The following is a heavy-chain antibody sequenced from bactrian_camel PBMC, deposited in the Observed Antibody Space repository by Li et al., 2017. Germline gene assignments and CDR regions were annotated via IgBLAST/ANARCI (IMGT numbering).Heavy chain of an antibody. D-gene: IGHD6*01. CDR1: GYTKSGYT. CDR2: LDDKGAT. CDR3: AADYRYGGSWYDY. J-gene: IGHJ4*01. V-gene: IGHV3S57*01. Sequence: HVQLVESGGGSVQAGGSLRLSCVVSGYTKSGYTMGWFRQAPEKEREGVAALDDKGATTYADSVKGRFTISYDNAKNTVYLQMNSLKSADTALYYCAADYRYGGSWYDYWGQGTQVTVS.